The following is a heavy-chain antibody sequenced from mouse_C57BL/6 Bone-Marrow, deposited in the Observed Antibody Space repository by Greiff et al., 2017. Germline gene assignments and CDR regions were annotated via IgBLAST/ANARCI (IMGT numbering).Heavy chain of an antibody. Sequence: VQLQQPGAELVKPGASVKLSCKASGYTFTSYWMQWVKQRPGQGLEWIGEIDPSDSYTNYNQKFKGKATLTVDTSSSTAYMQLSSLTSEDCAVYYCADGLGFAYWGQGTLVTVSA. J-gene: IGHJ3*01. CDR3: ADGLGFAY. V-gene: IGHV1-50*01. CDR1: GYTFTSYW. CDR2: IDPSDSYT.